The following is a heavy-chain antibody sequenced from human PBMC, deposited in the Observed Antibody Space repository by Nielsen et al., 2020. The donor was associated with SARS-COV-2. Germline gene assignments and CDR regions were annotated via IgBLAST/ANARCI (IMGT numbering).Heavy chain of an antibody. CDR2: INPNSGGT. V-gene: IGHV1-2*06. D-gene: IGHD2-2*01. CDR1: GYTFTGYY. CDR3: ARDPTTRETRGFDY. J-gene: IGHJ4*02. Sequence: ASVKVSCKASGYTFTGYYMHWVRQAPGQGLEWMGRINPNSGGTNYAQKFQGRATMTRDTSISTAYMELSGLRSDDTAVYYCARDPTTRETRGFDYWGQGTLVTVSS.